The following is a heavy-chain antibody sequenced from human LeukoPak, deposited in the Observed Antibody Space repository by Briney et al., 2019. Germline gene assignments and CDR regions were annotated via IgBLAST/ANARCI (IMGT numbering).Heavy chain of an antibody. V-gene: IGHV4-61*02. Sequence: PSETLSLTCTVSGGSISSGSYYWSWIRQPAGKGLEWIGRIYTSGSTNYNPSLKSRVTISVDTSKNQFSLKLSSVTAADTAVYYCARDRYSSGWHWDDYWGQGTLVTVSS. CDR2: IYTSGST. CDR1: GGSISSGSYY. D-gene: IGHD6-19*01. J-gene: IGHJ4*02. CDR3: ARDRYSSGWHWDDY.